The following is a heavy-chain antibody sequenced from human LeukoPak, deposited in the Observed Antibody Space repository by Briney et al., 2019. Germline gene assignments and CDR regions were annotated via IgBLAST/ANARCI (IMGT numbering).Heavy chain of an antibody. V-gene: IGHV3-23*01. Sequence: GGSLRLSCAASGFTFSSYAVSWVRQAPGKGLEWVSAISGSGGDTYYADSVKGRFTISRDNSKNTLYLQMNSLRAEDTAVYYCANDPTGYCSGGSCYGGHYGMDVWGQGTTVTVSS. CDR1: GFTFSSYA. CDR3: ANDPTGYCSGGSCYGGHYGMDV. J-gene: IGHJ6*02. CDR2: ISGSGGDT. D-gene: IGHD2-15*01.